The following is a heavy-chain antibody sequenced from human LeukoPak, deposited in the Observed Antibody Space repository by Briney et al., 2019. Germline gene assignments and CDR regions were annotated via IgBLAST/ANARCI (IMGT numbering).Heavy chain of an antibody. J-gene: IGHJ4*02. D-gene: IGHD2-8*02. CDR2: IDSDGSRI. CDR1: GFTFSSYG. V-gene: IGHV3-74*03. CDR3: AKEPWSFDY. Sequence: GGSLRLSCAASGFTFSSYGMHWVRQAPGKGLVWVSRIDSDGSRITYADSVKGRFTISRDNSKNTLYLQMNSLRAEDTAVYYCAKEPWSFDYWGQGTLVTVSS.